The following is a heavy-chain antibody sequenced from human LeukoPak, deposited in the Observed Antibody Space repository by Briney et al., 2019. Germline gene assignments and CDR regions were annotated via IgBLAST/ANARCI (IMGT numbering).Heavy chain of an antibody. CDR2: IDHSGST. D-gene: IGHD3-10*01. V-gene: IGHV4-34*01. J-gene: IGHJ6*03. Sequence: SETLSLTCAVYGGSFSGYFWSWIRQPPGKGLEWIGEIDHSGSTHYNPSLKSRVTISVDTSKNQFSLKLTSVTAADTAVYYCARLYGSGSYSRFYYYYYYMDVWGKGTTVTVSS. CDR1: GGSFSGYF. CDR3: ARLYGSGSYSRFYYYYYYMDV.